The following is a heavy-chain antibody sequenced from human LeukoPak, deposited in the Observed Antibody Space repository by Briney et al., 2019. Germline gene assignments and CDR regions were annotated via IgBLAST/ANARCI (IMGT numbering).Heavy chain of an antibody. CDR2: IYTSGST. D-gene: IGHD1-26*01. J-gene: IGHJ4*02. V-gene: IGHV4-61*02. CDR1: GGSISSGSYY. Sequence: PSQTLSLTCTVSGGSISSGSYYWSWIRQPAGKGLEWIGRIYTSGSTNYNPSLKSRVTISVDTSKNQFSLKLSSVTAADTAVYYCARESFGVGATRFDYWGQGTLVTVSS. CDR3: ARESFGVGATRFDY.